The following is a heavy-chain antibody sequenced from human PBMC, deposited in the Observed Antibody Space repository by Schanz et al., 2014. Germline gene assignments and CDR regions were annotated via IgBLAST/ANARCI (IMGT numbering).Heavy chain of an antibody. CDR2: ISDDGSNH. V-gene: IGHV3-30*18. Sequence: VKLLESGGGLVQPGGSLRLSCAASGFTFSNHALSWVRQAPGKGLEWVAVISDDGSNHYYPDSVKGRFTISRDNSKNTLYLQMNSLRSEDTAVYYCAKDVDFWSGYYLDYWGQGTLVTVSS. CDR3: AKDVDFWSGYYLDY. D-gene: IGHD3-3*01. J-gene: IGHJ4*02. CDR1: GFTFSNHA.